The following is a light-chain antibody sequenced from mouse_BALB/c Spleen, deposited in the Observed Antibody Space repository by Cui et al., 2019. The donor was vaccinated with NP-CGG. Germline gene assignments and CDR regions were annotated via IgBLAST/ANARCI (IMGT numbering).Light chain of an antibody. CDR1: TGAVTTSNY. J-gene: IGLJ1*01. Sequence: QPVVTRKSALTTSPGETVTLTCRSSTGAVTTSNYANWVQEKPDHLFTGLIGGTNNRAPGVPARFSGSLIGDKAALTITGAQTEDEAIYFCTLWYSNHWVFGGGTKLTVL. V-gene: IGLV1*01. CDR2: GTN. CDR3: TLWYSNHWV.